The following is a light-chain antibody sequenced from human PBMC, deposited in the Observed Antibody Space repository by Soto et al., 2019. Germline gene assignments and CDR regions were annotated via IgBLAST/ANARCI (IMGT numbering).Light chain of an antibody. CDR2: GVS. CDR3: QQYNNWPHT. V-gene: IGKV3-15*01. CDR1: QSVSSK. Sequence: EIVMTQSPATLSVSPGERATLSCRASQSVSSKLAWFQQKPGQAPSLLIYGVSTRAIGVPVRFSGSGSGTEFTLAINSLQSEDFAVYYCQQYNNWPHTVGQGTKVDSK. J-gene: IGKJ2*01.